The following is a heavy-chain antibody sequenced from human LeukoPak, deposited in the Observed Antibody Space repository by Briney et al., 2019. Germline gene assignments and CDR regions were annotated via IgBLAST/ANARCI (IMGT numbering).Heavy chain of an antibody. D-gene: IGHD6-13*01. Sequence: GGSLRLSCAASGFTFSSYSMNWVRQAPGKGLEWVSSISSSSSYIYYADSVKGRFTISRDNAKNSLYLQMNSLRAEDTAVYYCARDSSSWSYYYYYYGMDVWGQGTTVNVSS. CDR2: ISSSSSYI. J-gene: IGHJ6*02. CDR3: ARDSSSWSYYYYYYGMDV. CDR1: GFTFSSYS. V-gene: IGHV3-21*01.